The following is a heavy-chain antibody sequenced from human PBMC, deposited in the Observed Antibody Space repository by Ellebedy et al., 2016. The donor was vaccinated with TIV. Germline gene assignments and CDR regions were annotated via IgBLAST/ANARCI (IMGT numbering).Heavy chain of an antibody. D-gene: IGHD6-6*01. V-gene: IGHV3-11*01. J-gene: IGHJ4*02. Sequence: GGSLRLSXAASGFTFSDYYMKWIRQAPGKGLESISYISNSGSTIYYADSVKGRFTISRDNAKNSLYLQMNSLRAEDTAVYYCASPLSSSSLGYWGQGTLVTVSS. CDR1: GFTFSDYY. CDR2: ISNSGSTI. CDR3: ASPLSSSSLGY.